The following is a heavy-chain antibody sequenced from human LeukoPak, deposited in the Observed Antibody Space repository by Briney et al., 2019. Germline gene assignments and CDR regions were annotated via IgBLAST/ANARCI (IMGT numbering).Heavy chain of an antibody. Sequence: PSETLSLTCTVSGGSISSSSYYWGWIRQPPGKGLEWIGYIYYSGSTNYNPSLKSRVTLSVDTSKNQFSLKMSSVTAADTAVYYCARGYSSSWYYFDYWGQGTLVTVSS. D-gene: IGHD6-13*01. CDR1: GGSISSSSYY. V-gene: IGHV4-61*05. J-gene: IGHJ4*02. CDR3: ARGYSSSWYYFDY. CDR2: IYYSGST.